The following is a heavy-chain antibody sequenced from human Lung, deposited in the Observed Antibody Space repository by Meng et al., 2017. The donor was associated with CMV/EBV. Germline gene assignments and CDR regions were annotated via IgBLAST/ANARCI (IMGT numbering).Heavy chain of an antibody. V-gene: IGHV1-3*01. CDR1: VTSFATRW. CDR2: INASKKNT. CDR3: ARTSCSSSSCYDY. Sequence: VPKAKTSVTDACMSCNASVTSFATRWMRQVRQARGERMEWMRQINASKKNTKYSEKFQSIITITRDTAACTAYMELSSLRSEDTAVYYCARTSCSSSSCYDYWGQGTLVTASS. D-gene: IGHD2-2*01. J-gene: IGHJ4*02.